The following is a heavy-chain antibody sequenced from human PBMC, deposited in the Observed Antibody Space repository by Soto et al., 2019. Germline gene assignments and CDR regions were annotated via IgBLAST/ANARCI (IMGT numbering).Heavy chain of an antibody. Sequence: SETLSLTCAFYVVSFSGYYWSCIRQPPGKGLEWIGEINHSGSTNYNPSLKSRVTISVDTSKNQFSLKLSSVTAADTAVYYCARDEVDYDSSGYYPSGYWGQGTLVTVSS. CDR2: INHSGST. CDR3: ARDEVDYDSSGYYPSGY. CDR1: VVSFSGYY. D-gene: IGHD3-22*01. J-gene: IGHJ4*02. V-gene: IGHV4-34*01.